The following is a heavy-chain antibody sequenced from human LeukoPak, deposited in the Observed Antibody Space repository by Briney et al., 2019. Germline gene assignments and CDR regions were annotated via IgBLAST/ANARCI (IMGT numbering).Heavy chain of an antibody. D-gene: IGHD1-26*01. CDR2: IDPVDGET. J-gene: IGHJ4*02. Sequence: ATVKISCNSSAYPFSDYYIHWVLEAPGKGLEWMGRIDPVDGETTYAESFQGRVTFTADRSTYTIYMELNSLTFADRAVYYCAIYHEDRGASPDRWGQGIQVIVSS. CDR3: AIYHEDRGASPDR. CDR1: AYPFSDYY. V-gene: IGHV1-69-2*01.